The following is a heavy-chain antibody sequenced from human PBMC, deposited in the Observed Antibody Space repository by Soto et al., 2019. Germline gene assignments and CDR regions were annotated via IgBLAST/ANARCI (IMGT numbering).Heavy chain of an antibody. J-gene: IGHJ3*02. CDR2: IYYSGST. CDR3: ARRRPSCSGGSCYPDAFDI. CDR1: GGSISSSSHY. D-gene: IGHD2-15*01. V-gene: IGHV4-39*01. Sequence: PSETLSLTCTVSGGSISSSSHYWGWIRQPPGKGLEWIGSIYYSGSTYYNPSLKSRVTISVDTSKNQFSLKLSSVTAADTAVYYCARRRPSCSGGSCYPDAFDIWGQGTMVTVSS.